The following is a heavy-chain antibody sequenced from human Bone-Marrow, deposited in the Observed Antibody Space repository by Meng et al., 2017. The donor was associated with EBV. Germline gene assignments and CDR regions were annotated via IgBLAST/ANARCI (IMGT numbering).Heavy chain of an antibody. Sequence: QVQLVQSGAEVKSSGSSLKVFCEASGYTFTSYAMHWVRQAPGQRLEWMGWIYVVNGDTKYSQKVHGRVTITRDTSATTAYMELSSLTSEDTAVYYCARDSTGYSRRFDPWGQGTLVTVSS. J-gene: IGHJ5*02. D-gene: IGHD6-19*01. V-gene: IGHV1-3*01. CDR3: ARDSTGYSRRFDP. CDR1: GYTFTSYA. CDR2: IYVVNGDT.